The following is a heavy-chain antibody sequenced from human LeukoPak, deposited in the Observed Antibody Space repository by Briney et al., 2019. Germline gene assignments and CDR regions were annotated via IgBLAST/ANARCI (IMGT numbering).Heavy chain of an antibody. V-gene: IGHV4-34*01. Sequence: SETLSLTCAVYGGSFSGYYWSWIRQPPGKGLEWIGEINHSGSTNYNPSLKSRVTISEDTSKNQFSLKLSSVTAADTAVYYCGRGLWRWGDFDYWGQGTLVTVSS. CDR3: GRGLWRWGDFDY. J-gene: IGHJ4*02. CDR2: INHSGST. CDR1: GGSFSGYY. D-gene: IGHD2-21*01.